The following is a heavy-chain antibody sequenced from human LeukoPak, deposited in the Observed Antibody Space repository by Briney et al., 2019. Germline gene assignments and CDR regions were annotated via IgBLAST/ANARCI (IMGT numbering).Heavy chain of an antibody. V-gene: IGHV4-59*01. Sequence: PSETLSLTCTVSGGSISSYYWSWIRQPPGTGLEWIGYIYYSGSTNYNPSLKSRVTISVDTSKNQFSLKLSSVTAADTAVYYCARDLRIAVAVEENWFDPWGQGTLVTVSS. CDR3: ARDLRIAVAVEENWFDP. D-gene: IGHD6-19*01. CDR2: IYYSGST. J-gene: IGHJ5*02. CDR1: GGSISSYY.